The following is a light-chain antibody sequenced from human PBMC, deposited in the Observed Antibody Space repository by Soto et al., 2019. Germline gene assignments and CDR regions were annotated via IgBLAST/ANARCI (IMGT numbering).Light chain of an antibody. CDR3: QQYNNWPPLT. V-gene: IGKV3-15*01. J-gene: IGKJ4*01. Sequence: EIXXTQSPATLSVSPGERATLSCRASQSVSSNLAWYQQKPGQAPRLLIYGASTRATGIPARFSGSGSGTEFTLTISSLQSEDFAVYYCQQYNNWPPLTFDGGTKVEIK. CDR1: QSVSSN. CDR2: GAS.